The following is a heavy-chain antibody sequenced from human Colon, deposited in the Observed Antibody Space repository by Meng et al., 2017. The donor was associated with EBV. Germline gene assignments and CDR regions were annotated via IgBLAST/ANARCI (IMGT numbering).Heavy chain of an antibody. V-gene: IGHV3-23*01. CDR2: LSGSGGST. CDR3: AKKESSGYQPYDY. D-gene: IGHD2-2*01. CDR1: GFTFSSYA. Sequence: DVQLLESGGGLVQPGGSLILSCATSGFTFSSYALSWVRQAPGKGLEWVSALSGSGGSTYYADSVKGRFTISRDNSKNTLFLQMNSLRAEDTAVYYCAKKESSGYQPYDYCGQGTLGTVSS. J-gene: IGHJ4*02.